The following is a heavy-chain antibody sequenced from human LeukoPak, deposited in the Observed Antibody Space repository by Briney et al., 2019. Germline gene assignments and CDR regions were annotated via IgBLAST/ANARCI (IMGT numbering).Heavy chain of an antibody. CDR1: GGSISSSSYY. D-gene: IGHD3-10*01. CDR3: AMHYGPGSYLDY. CDR2: IYYSGST. J-gene: IGHJ4*02. V-gene: IGHV4-39*01. Sequence: SSETLSLTCTVSGGSISSSSYYWGWIRQPPGKGLEWIGSIYYSGSTYYNPSLKSRVTISVDTSKNQFSLKLSSVTAADTAVYYCAMHYGPGSYLDYWGQGTLDTVSS.